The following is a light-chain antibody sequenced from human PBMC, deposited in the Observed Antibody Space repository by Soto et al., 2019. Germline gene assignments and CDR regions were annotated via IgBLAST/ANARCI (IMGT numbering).Light chain of an antibody. J-gene: IGLJ3*02. CDR3: SSYTVINTAV. CDR1: SSDVGAYNY. V-gene: IGLV2-14*01. Sequence: QSALTQPASVSGSPGQSISISCTGSSSDVGAYNYVAWYQQQPGKAPKLLIYEVDNRPSGISHRFSGSKSGNTASLTISGLQNEEQADYYCSSYTVINTAVFGGGTKVTV. CDR2: EVD.